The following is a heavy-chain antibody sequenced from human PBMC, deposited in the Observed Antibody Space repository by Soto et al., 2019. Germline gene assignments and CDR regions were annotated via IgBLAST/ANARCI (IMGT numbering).Heavy chain of an antibody. Sequence: SETPSITCAVSGGSVSISIYSGAWIRKPPGKGLEWIGSIYYSGSTYYNPSLKSRVTISVDTSKNQFSLKLSSVTAADTAVYYCARISIAARQSYFDYWGQGTLGTVSS. J-gene: IGHJ4*02. CDR3: ARISIAARQSYFDY. CDR1: GGSVSISIYS. CDR2: IYYSGST. D-gene: IGHD6-6*01. V-gene: IGHV4-39*01.